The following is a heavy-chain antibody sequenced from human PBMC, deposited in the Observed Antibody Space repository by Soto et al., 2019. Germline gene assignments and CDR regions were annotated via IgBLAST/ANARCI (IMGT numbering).Heavy chain of an antibody. V-gene: IGHV5-51*01. D-gene: IGHD2-15*01. CDR1: GYSFISYW. J-gene: IGHJ3*02. CDR3: ARIIGYCRNNDCSWTFDI. CDR2: FYPGDSTS. Sequence: GESLKISCKTSGYSFISYWVAWVRQLPGKGLEWMGTFYPGDSTSTYSPSFQGQVTISVDRSISTAYLQLSSLKASDTAMYYCARIIGYCRNNDCSWTFDIWGQGTMVTVSS.